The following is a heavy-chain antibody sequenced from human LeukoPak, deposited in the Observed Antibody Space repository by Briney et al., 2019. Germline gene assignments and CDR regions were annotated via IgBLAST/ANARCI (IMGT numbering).Heavy chain of an antibody. Sequence: SGTLSLTCAVSGGSISSNWRSWVRQPPGRGVEWIGEVHNSGTTNYNPSLKSRVTISVDKSKTQFSLKLTSVAAAAPAVYYCAGHSGYALLHWGQGTLVTVSA. CDR3: AGHSGYALLH. CDR1: GGSISSNW. CDR2: VHNSGTT. J-gene: IGHJ4*02. V-gene: IGHV4-4*02. D-gene: IGHD5-12*01.